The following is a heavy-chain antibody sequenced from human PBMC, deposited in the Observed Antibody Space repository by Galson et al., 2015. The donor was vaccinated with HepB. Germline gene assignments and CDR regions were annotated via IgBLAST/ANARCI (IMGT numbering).Heavy chain of an antibody. Sequence: SVKVSYKASGGTFSSYAISWVRQAPGQELEWMGGIIPIFGTANYAQKFQGRVTITADESTSTAYMELSSLRSEDTAVYYCARVPHYYDSSGYFYWGQGTLVTVSS. CDR2: IIPIFGTA. CDR3: ARVPHYYDSSGYFY. CDR1: GGTFSSYA. V-gene: IGHV1-69*13. D-gene: IGHD3-22*01. J-gene: IGHJ4*02.